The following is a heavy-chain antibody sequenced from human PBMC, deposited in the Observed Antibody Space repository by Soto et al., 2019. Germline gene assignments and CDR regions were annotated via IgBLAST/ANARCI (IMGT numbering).Heavy chain of an antibody. J-gene: IGHJ4*02. Sequence: QITLKESGPPLVKPTQTLTLTCTFSGFSLSTSGVGVGWIRQPPGKALEWLALIYWDDDKRYSPSLKSRLTITKDTSKNQVVLTMTNMDPVDTATYYCAHRGYYYDSSGYYSWYFDYWGQGTLVTVSS. D-gene: IGHD3-22*01. CDR1: GFSLSTSGVG. CDR3: AHRGYYYDSSGYYSWYFDY. V-gene: IGHV2-5*02. CDR2: IYWDDDK.